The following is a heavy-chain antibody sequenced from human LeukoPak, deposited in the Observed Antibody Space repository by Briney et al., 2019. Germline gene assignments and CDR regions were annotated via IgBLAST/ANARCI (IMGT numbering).Heavy chain of an antibody. Sequence: SETLSLTCTVSGGSISSYYWSWIRQPPGKGLEWIGYIYYSGSTNYNPSLKSRVTITVDTSKNQFSLKLSSVTAADTAVYYCARVGSGWYLVYWGQGTLVTVSS. CDR3: ARVGSGWYLVY. CDR2: IYYSGST. J-gene: IGHJ4*02. D-gene: IGHD6-19*01. CDR1: GGSISSYY. V-gene: IGHV4-59*08.